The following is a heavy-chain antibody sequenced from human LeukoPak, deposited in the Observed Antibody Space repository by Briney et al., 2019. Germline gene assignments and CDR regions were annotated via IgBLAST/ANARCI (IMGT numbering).Heavy chain of an antibody. J-gene: IGHJ4*02. V-gene: IGHV3-30*02. Sequence: GGSLRLSCAASGFTFTNYWMHWVRQAPGKGLEWVAFIRYDGTHKYYTDSVKGRFTISRDNSKNTLYLQMNNLRAEDTALYYCAKISGYYPFDYWGQGTLVTVSS. CDR1: GFTFTNYW. CDR2: IRYDGTHK. D-gene: IGHD3-22*01. CDR3: AKISGYYPFDY.